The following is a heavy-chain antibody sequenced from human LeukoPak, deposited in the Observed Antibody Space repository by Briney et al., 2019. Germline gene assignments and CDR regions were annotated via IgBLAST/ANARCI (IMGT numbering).Heavy chain of an antibody. J-gene: IGHJ4*02. Sequence: GGSLRLSCAASGFTFENYWMSWVRQTPGKGPEWVANIKQDGSVEHYLASVKGRFTISRNNANNSLILQMNSLRDDDTALYYCARWAGVIDSWGQGTLVTVSS. D-gene: IGHD3-10*01. CDR2: IKQDGSVE. CDR3: ARWAGVIDS. CDR1: GFTFENYW. V-gene: IGHV3-7*01.